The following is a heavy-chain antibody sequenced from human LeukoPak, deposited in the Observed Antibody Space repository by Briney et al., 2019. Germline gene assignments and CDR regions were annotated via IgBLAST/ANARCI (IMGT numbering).Heavy chain of an antibody. J-gene: IGHJ5*02. CDR3: AREAVPAAEPLAWFDP. CDR1: GYTFTGYY. V-gene: IGHV1-2*02. Sequence: GASVKVSCKASGYTFTGYYMHWVRQAPGQGLEWMGWINPNSGGTNYAQKFQGRVTMTRDTSINTAYMELSRLRSDDTAVYYCAREAVPAAEPLAWFDPWGQGTLVTVSS. CDR2: INPNSGGT. D-gene: IGHD2-2*01.